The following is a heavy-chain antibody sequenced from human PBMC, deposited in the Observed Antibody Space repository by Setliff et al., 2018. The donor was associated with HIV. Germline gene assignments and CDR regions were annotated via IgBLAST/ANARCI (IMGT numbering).Heavy chain of an antibody. V-gene: IGHV3-33*06. CDR2: IWYDGSNK. Sequence: GESLKISCAASGFIFSSYGMHWVRQAPGKGLEWVAVIWYDGSNKYYTDSVKGRFTISRDNSKNTLYLQMNSLRAEDTAVYYCAKSRPDSPSYYMDVWGKGTTVTVSS. D-gene: IGHD2-15*01. J-gene: IGHJ6*03. CDR3: AKSRPDSPSYYMDV. CDR1: GFIFSSYG.